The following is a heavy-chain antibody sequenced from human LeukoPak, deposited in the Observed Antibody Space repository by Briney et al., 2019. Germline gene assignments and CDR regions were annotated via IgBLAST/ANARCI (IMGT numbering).Heavy chain of an antibody. Sequence: SSETLSLTCAVYGGSFSGYYWSWIRQPPGKGLEWIGSIYYSGSTYYNPSLKSRVTISVDTSKNQFSLKLSSVTAADTAVYYCARGERILLADIVLMVYAIGGAFDIWGQGTMVTVSS. J-gene: IGHJ3*02. CDR2: IYYSGST. V-gene: IGHV4-34*01. D-gene: IGHD2-8*01. CDR3: ARGERILLADIVLMVYAIGGAFDI. CDR1: GGSFSGYY.